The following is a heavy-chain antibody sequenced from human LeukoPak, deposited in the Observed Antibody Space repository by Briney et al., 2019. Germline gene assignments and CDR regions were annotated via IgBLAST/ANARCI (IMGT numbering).Heavy chain of an antibody. J-gene: IGHJ3*02. CDR3: ARDLSGSYYGAFDI. CDR2: IYSGGST. V-gene: IGHV3-66*02. D-gene: IGHD1-26*01. CDR1: GFTVSSNY. Sequence: GGSLRLSCAASGFTVSSNYMSWVRQAPGKGLEWVSVIYSGGSTYYADSVKGRFTISRDSSKNTLYLQMNGLRAEDTAVYYCARDLSGSYYGAFDIWGQGTMVTVSS.